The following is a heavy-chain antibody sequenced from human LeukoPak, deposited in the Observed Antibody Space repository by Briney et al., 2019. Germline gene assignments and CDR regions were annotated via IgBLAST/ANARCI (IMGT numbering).Heavy chain of an antibody. J-gene: IGHJ4*02. V-gene: IGHV7-4-1*02. CDR1: RYTFTSSS. CDR3: AKDTWDY. CDR2: INANTGGP. Sequence: ASVKVSCKASRYTFTSSSMNWVRQAPGQGPEWMGWINANTGGPTYVQGFTGRFVFSLDTSVSTAYLQISSLKAEDTAVYYCAKDTWDYWGQGTLVTVSS.